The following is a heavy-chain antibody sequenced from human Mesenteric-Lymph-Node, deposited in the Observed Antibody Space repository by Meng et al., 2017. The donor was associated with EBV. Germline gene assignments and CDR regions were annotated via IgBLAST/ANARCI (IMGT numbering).Heavy chain of an antibody. CDR1: GYTFTNYA. J-gene: IGHJ4*02. Sequence: DQHVRSWVEVKKPWASVKLSCKASGYTFTNYAMHGVRQAHGQRREWRGWINAGNGNTKYSQKFQGRVTITRDTSASTAYMELSSLRSEDTAVYYCARGQQGASYAFDYWGQGTLVTVSS. V-gene: IGHV1-3*01. D-gene: IGHD1-26*01. CDR2: INAGNGNT. CDR3: ARGQQGASYAFDY.